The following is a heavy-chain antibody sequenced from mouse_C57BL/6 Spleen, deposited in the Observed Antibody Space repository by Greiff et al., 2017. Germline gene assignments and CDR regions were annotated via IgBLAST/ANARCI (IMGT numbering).Heavy chain of an antibody. D-gene: IGHD1-1*01. V-gene: IGHV8-12*01. CDR1: GFSLSTSGMG. CDR2: IYWDDDK. Sequence: ESGPGILQSSQTLSLTCSFSGFSLSTSGMGVSWIRQPSGKGLEWLAHIYWDDDKRYNPSLKSRLTISKDTSRNQVFLKITSVDTADTATYYCARRNYGSSWYFDVWGTGTTVTVSS. CDR3: ARRNYGSSWYFDV. J-gene: IGHJ1*03.